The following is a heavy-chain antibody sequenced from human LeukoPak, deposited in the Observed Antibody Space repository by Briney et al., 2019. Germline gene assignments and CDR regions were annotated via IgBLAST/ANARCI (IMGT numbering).Heavy chain of an antibody. Sequence: ASVKVSCKASGYTFTSYDINWVRQATGQGLEWMGWMNPNSGNTGYAQKFQGRVTITRNTSISTAYMELGSLRSEDTAVYYCARGYDFWSGYDYWGQGTLVTVSS. D-gene: IGHD3-3*01. J-gene: IGHJ4*02. CDR2: MNPNSGNT. CDR3: ARGYDFWSGYDY. CDR1: GYTFTSYD. V-gene: IGHV1-8*03.